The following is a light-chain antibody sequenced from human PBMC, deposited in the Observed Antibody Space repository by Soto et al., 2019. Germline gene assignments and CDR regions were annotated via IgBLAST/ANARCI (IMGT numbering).Light chain of an antibody. CDR1: SSNIARNY. CDR2: DNN. Sequence: QSVLTQPPSVSAAPGQTVTISCSGSSSNIARNYVSWYQQLPTTAPKLLIYDNNKRPSGIPDRFSGSKSGTSATLAITGLQTGDEADYYCGTWDAGLSAVVFGGGTKLTVL. CDR3: GTWDAGLSAVV. J-gene: IGLJ2*01. V-gene: IGLV1-51*01.